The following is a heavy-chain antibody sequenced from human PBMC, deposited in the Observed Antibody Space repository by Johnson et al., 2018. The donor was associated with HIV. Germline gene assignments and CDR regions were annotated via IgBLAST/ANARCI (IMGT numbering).Heavy chain of an antibody. CDR3: ARSPETGDRLWRAFDI. D-gene: IGHD4-17*01. V-gene: IGHV3-30*04. CDR2: VSYDGSNI. Sequence: QVQLVESGGGLVQPGRSLRLSCAASGFTFTSYAMHWIRQAPGKGLEWVALVSYDGSNIHYADSVKGRFTISRDSSKNMLYLQMNSLRTEDTAVYYCARSPETGDRLWRAFDIWGHGTMVTVSS. CDR1: GFTFTSYA. J-gene: IGHJ3*02.